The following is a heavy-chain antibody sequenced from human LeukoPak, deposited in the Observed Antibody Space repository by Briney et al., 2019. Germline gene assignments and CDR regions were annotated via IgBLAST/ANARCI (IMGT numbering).Heavy chain of an antibody. J-gene: IGHJ5*02. Sequence: SETLSLTCTVSGYSISSGYYWGWIRQPPGKGLEWIGSIYHSGSTYYNPSLKSQVTISVDTSKNQFSLKLSSVTAADTAVYYCASQYYSSSSLSGWFDPWGQGTLVTVSS. V-gene: IGHV4-38-2*02. CDR1: GYSISSGYY. D-gene: IGHD6-6*01. CDR3: ASQYYSSSSLSGWFDP. CDR2: IYHSGST.